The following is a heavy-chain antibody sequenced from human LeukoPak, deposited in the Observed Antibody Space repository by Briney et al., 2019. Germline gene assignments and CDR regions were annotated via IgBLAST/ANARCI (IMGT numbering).Heavy chain of an antibody. CDR3: ATQWMQLWEN. V-gene: IGHV3-74*01. J-gene: IGHJ4*02. Sequence: GALRLSCAASGFTFSSYSMNWVRQAPGKGLVWVSRINGDGSSTSYADSVKGRFTISRDNAKNTLYLQMKSLRAEDTAAYYCATQWMQLWENWGQGTLVTVSS. CDR1: GFTFSSYS. CDR2: INGDGSST. D-gene: IGHD5-18*01.